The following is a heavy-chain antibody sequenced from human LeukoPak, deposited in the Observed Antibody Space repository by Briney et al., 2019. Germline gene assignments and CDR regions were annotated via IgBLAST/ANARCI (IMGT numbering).Heavy chain of an antibody. D-gene: IGHD2-2*01. CDR1: GGSFSGYY. CDR2: INHSGST. CDR3: ARVETTDIVVVPAAMHDYYYYMDV. V-gene: IGHV4-34*01. Sequence: SETLSLTCAVYGGSFSGYYWSWIRQPPGKGLEWIGEINHSGSTNYNPSLKSRVTISVDTSKNQFSLKLSSVTAADTAVYYCARVETTDIVVVPAAMHDYYYYMDVWGKGTTVTISS. J-gene: IGHJ6*03.